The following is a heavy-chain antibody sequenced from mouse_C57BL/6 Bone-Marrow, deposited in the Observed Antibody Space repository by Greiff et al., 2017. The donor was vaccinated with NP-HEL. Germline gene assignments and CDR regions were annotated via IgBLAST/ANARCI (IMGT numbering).Heavy chain of an antibody. V-gene: IGHV1-59*01. CDR2: IDPSDSYT. J-gene: IGHJ4*01. D-gene: IGHD2-10*02. Sequence: QVQLQQPGAELVRPGTSVKLSCKASGYTFTNYWMHWVKQRPGQGLEWIGVIDPSDSYTNYNQKFKGKATLTVDTSSSTAYMQLSRLTSEDSAVYYCARGGMADYWGQGTSVTVSS. CDR3: ARGGMADY. CDR1: GYTFTNYW.